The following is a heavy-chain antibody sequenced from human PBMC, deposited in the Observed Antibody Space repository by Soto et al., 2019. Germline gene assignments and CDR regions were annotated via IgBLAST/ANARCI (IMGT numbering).Heavy chain of an antibody. CDR3: ARMDSSALGIDY. CDR1: GYSFTSNW. Sequence: PGKSLKISCKGSGYSFTSNWIGWVRQMPGKGLEWMGIIYPGDSDTRYSPPFQGQVTISADKSISTAYLQWSRLKASDSAMYYCARMDSSALGIDYWGQGTLVTVSS. V-gene: IGHV5-51*03. J-gene: IGHJ4*02. D-gene: IGHD3-22*01. CDR2: IYPGDSDT.